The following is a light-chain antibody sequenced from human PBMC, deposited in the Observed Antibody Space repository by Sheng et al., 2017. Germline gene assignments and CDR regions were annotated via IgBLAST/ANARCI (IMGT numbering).Light chain of an antibody. V-gene: IGKV4-1*01. Sequence: DIVMTQSPDSLAVSLGERATINCKSSQSVLYSSSNKNYLAWYQQKPGQPPKMVIYWASTRESGVPDRFSGSGSGTDFTLTISSLQAEDVAVYYCQQYYTTPSFGQGTKVEI. CDR1: QSVLYSSSNKNY. CDR3: QQYYTTPS. J-gene: IGKJ1*01. CDR2: WAS.